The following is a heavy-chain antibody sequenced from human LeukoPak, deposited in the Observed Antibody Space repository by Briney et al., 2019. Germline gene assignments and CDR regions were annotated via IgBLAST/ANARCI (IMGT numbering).Heavy chain of an antibody. CDR3: AREGLGELTLDY. J-gene: IGHJ4*02. CDR1: GYTFTSYG. Sequence: ASVKVSCKASGYTFTSYGISWVRQAPGQGLEWMGWISTYNGNTNYAQKLQGRVTMTTDTSTNTAYMELRSLRSDDTAVYYCAREGLGELTLDYWGQGTLVTVSS. V-gene: IGHV1-18*01. D-gene: IGHD3-16*01. CDR2: ISTYNGNT.